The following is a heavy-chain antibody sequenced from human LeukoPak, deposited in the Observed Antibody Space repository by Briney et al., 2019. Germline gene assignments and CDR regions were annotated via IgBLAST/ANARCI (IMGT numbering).Heavy chain of an antibody. J-gene: IGHJ4*02. D-gene: IGHD3-3*01. V-gene: IGHV1-24*01. CDR3: ATGERIMIFGVVIQNSYYFDY. CDR2: FDPEDGET. CDR1: GYTLTELS. Sequence: VASVKVSCKVSGYTLTELSMHWVRQAPGKGLEWMGGFDPEDGETIYAQKFQGRVTMTEDTSTDTAYMELSSLRSEDTAVYYCATGERIMIFGVVIQNSYYFDYWGQGTLVTVSS.